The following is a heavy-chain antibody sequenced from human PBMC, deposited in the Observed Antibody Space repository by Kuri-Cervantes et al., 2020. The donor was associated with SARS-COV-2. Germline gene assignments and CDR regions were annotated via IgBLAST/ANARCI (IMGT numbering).Heavy chain of an antibody. Sequence: SVKVSCKASGGTFSSYAISWVRQAPGQGLEWMGGIIPILGIANYAQKFQGRVTMTRNTSISTAYMELSSLRSEDTAVYYCARGGDYDPWGQGTLVTVSS. CDR1: GGTFSSYA. V-gene: IGHV1-69*10. CDR3: ARGGDYDP. J-gene: IGHJ5*02. CDR2: IIPILGIA. D-gene: IGHD2-21*01.